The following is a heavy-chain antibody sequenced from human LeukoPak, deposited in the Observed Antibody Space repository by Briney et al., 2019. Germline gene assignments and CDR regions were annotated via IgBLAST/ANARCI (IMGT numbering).Heavy chain of an antibody. CDR2: FDPEDGET. CDR1: GYTLTELS. V-gene: IGHV1-24*01. Sequence: ASVKVSCKVSGYTLTELSMHWVRQAPGKGLEWMGGFDPEDGETIYAQKFQGRVTMNEDTSTDTAYMELSSLRSEDTAVYYCATDAFDIWGQGTMVTVSS. CDR3: ATDAFDI. J-gene: IGHJ3*02.